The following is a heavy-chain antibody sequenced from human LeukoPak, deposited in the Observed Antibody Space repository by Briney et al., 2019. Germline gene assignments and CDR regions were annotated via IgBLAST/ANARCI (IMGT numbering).Heavy chain of an antibody. CDR2: IRYDGSNK. Sequence: GGSLRLSCAASGFTFSSYSMNWVRQAPGKGLEWVAFIRYDGSNKYYADSVKGRFTISRDNSKNTLYLQMNSLRAEDTAVYYCAHRGSIVVVPAAIRYYYYMDVWGKGTTVTVSS. V-gene: IGHV3-30*02. D-gene: IGHD2-2*01. CDR1: GFTFSSYS. CDR3: AHRGSIVVVPAAIRYYYYMDV. J-gene: IGHJ6*03.